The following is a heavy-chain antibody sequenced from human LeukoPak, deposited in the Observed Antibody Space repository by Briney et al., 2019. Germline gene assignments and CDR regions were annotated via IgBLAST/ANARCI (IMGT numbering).Heavy chain of an antibody. J-gene: IGHJ4*02. Sequence: SVKVSCKASGGTFSRYAISWVRQAPGQGLEWMGGIIPIFGTANYAQKFQGRVTITTDESTSTAYMELSSLRSEDTAVYYCARARRYSYGHTPFDYWGQGTLVTVSS. CDR1: GGTFSRYA. V-gene: IGHV1-69*05. CDR3: ARARRYSYGHTPFDY. CDR2: IIPIFGTA. D-gene: IGHD5-18*01.